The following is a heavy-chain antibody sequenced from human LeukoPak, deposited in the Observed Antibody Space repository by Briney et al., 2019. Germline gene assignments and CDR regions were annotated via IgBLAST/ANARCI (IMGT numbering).Heavy chain of an antibody. CDR2: ISGSGGIT. Sequence: GGSLRLSCAASGFTFSSYAMSWVRQAPGKGVEWVTSISGSGGITYYADSVKGRFTISGENSKNTLYLQMNSRRAEDTAVYYCAKNSGDNCYSNVDYWGQGILVTVS. CDR3: AKNSGDNCYSNVDY. CDR1: GFTFSSYA. J-gene: IGHJ4*02. D-gene: IGHD2-15*01. V-gene: IGHV3-23*01.